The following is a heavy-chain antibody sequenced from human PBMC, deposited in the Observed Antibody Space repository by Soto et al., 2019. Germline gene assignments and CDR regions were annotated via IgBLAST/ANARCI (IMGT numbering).Heavy chain of an antibody. CDR3: ARQGGDYDFGAPYYYYYGMDV. Sequence: GESLKISCKGSGCSFTSYWIGWVRQMPGKGLEWMGIIYPGDSDTRYSPSFQGQVTISADKSISTAYLQWSSLKASDTAMYYCARQGGDYDFGAPYYYYYGMDVWGQGTTVTVSS. J-gene: IGHJ6*02. V-gene: IGHV5-51*01. CDR1: GCSFTSYW. CDR2: IYPGDSDT. D-gene: IGHD3-3*01.